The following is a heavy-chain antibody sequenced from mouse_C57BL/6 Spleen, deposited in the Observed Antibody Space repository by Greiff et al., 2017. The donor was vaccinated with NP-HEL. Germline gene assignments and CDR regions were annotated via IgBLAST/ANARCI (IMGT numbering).Heavy chain of an antibody. CDR1: GFTFSSYA. CDR3: ARDQGYSNLFAY. D-gene: IGHD2-5*01. Sequence: EVNLVESGGGLVKPGGSLKLSCAASGFTFSSYAMSWVRQTPEKRLEWVATISDGGSYTYYPDNVKGRFTISRDNAKNNLYLQMSHLKSEDTAMYYCARDQGYSNLFAYWGQGTLVTVSA. CDR2: ISDGGSYT. V-gene: IGHV5-4*01. J-gene: IGHJ3*01.